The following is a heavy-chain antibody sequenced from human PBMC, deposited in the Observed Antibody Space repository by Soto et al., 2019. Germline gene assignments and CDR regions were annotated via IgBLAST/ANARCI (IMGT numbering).Heavy chain of an antibody. CDR2: ISDYNGNT. CDR1: GYTFTSYG. J-gene: IGHJ4*02. V-gene: IGHV1-18*01. CDR3: AGDPRDIVVVPAAIYGFDY. D-gene: IGHD2-2*02. Sequence: QVQLVQSGAEVKKPGASVKVSCKASGYTFTSYGISWVRQAPGQGLEWMGWISDYNGNTNYAQKLQGRVTMTTDSATSTAYKELRSLISDDTTVYYCAGDPRDIVVVPAAIYGFDYWGQGTLVTVSS.